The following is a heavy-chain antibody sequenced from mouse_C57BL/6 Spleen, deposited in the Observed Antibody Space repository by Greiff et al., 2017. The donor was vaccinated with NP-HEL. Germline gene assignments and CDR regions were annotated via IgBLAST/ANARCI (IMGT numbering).Heavy chain of an antibody. CDR1: GYAFTNYL. V-gene: IGHV1-54*01. Sequence: VQLKQSGAELVRPGTSVKVSCKASGYAFTNYLIEWVKQRPGQGLEWIGVINPGSGGTNYNEKFKGKATLTADKSSSTAYMQLSSLTSEDSAVYVCARSGGYDGVFAYWGQGTLVTVSA. CDR3: ARSGGYDGVFAY. J-gene: IGHJ3*01. CDR2: INPGSGGT. D-gene: IGHD2-2*01.